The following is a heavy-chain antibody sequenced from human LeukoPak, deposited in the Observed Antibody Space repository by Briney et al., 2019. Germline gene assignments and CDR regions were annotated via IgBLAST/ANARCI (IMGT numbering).Heavy chain of an antibody. CDR1: GFTFSEYY. CDR3: AREGIETGYYGMDV. V-gene: IGHV3-11*01. CDR2: ISSSGSTI. D-gene: IGHD3-10*01. Sequence: GGSLRLSCAASGFTFSEYYMNWIRQAPGKGLEWISYISSSGSTIYYADSVKGRFTISRDNAKNSLYLQMNSLRAEDTAVYYCAREGIETGYYGMDVWGQGTTVTVSS. J-gene: IGHJ6*02.